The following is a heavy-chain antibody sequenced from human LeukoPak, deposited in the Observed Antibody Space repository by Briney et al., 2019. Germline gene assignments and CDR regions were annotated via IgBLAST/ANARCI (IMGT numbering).Heavy chain of an antibody. D-gene: IGHD3-10*01. CDR2: IYTSGST. CDR3: ARGWPRFGELLYP. Sequence: SETLSLTCNVSGGSISSYYWGWIRQPPGKGLEWIGYIYTSGSTNYNPSLKSRVTISLDTSKSQFSLKLSSVTAADTAVYYCARGWPRFGELLYPWGQGTLVTVSS. CDR1: GGSISSYY. V-gene: IGHV4-4*09. J-gene: IGHJ4*02.